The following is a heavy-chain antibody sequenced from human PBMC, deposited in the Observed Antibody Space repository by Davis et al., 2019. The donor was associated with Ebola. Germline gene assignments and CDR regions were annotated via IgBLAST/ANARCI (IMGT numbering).Heavy chain of an antibody. Sequence: PGGSLRLSCAASAFTFSDYPMPWIRHRSGKGLEWVSTIGVNAVETYYAHSVKGRFTISRDNSKNTLYLQMNSLRAEDTAVYYCAKDRQWLVGYGMDVWGQGTTVTVSS. V-gene: IGHV3-23*01. J-gene: IGHJ6*02. CDR1: AFTFSDYP. D-gene: IGHD6-19*01. CDR2: IGVNAVET. CDR3: AKDRQWLVGYGMDV.